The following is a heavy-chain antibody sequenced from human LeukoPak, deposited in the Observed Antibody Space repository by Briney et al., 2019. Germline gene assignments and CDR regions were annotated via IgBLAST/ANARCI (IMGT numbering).Heavy chain of an antibody. CDR1: GYTFTGYY. Sequence: GASVKVSCKASGYTFTGYYMHWVRQAPGQGLEWMGWINPNSGGTNYAQKFQGRVTMTRDTSISTAYMELSSLRSEDTAVYYCARGGGRPKRIGFDYWGQGTLVTVSS. CDR2: INPNSGGT. J-gene: IGHJ4*02. CDR3: ARGGGRPKRIGFDY. V-gene: IGHV1-2*02. D-gene: IGHD1-1*01.